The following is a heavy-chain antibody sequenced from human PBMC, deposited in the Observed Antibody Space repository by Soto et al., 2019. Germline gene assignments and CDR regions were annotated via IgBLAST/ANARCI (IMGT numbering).Heavy chain of an antibody. D-gene: IGHD3-10*01. J-gene: IGHJ6*02. CDR3: ARDLITMVRGVTDYYYGMDV. CDR2: ISAYNGNT. CDR1: GYTFTSYG. V-gene: IGHV1-18*01. Sequence: QVQLVQSGAEVKKPGASVKVSCKASGYTFTSYGISWVRQAPGQGLEWMGWISAYNGNTNYAQKLQGRVTMTTDTSTSTAYMELRSLRADDKAVYYCARDLITMVRGVTDYYYGMDVWVQGTTVTVS.